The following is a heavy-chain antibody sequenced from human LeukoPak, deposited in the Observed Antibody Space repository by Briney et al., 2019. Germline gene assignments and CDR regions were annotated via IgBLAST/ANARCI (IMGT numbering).Heavy chain of an antibody. J-gene: IGHJ4*02. CDR1: GGSISSSSYY. CDR3: ASRPRDSGNHDGPSGLDY. Sequence: SETLSLTCTVSGGSISSSSYYWGWIRQPPGKGLEWIGSIYYSGSTYYNPSLKSRVTISVDTSKNQFSLKLNSVTAADTAVYYCASRPRDSGNHDGPSGLDYWGQGTLVTVSS. V-gene: IGHV4-39*01. CDR2: IYYSGST. D-gene: IGHD1-26*01.